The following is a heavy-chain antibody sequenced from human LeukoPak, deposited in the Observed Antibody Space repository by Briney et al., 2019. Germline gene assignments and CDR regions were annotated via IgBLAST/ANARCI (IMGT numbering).Heavy chain of an antibody. D-gene: IGHD4-11*01. V-gene: IGHV4-59*02. CDR3: ARASNYPTFDY. CDR1: GGSVSRYY. J-gene: IGHJ4*02. Sequence: SESLSLTCTVFGGSVSRYYWTWIRQPPGKGLEWIGYIYYSGSTNYNPSLKSRVTISVDTSKNQFSLKLSSVTAADTAVYYCARASNYPTFDYWGQGTLVTVSS. CDR2: IYYSGST.